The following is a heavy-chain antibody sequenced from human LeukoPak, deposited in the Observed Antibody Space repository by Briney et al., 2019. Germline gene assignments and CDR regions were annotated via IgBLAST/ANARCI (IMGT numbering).Heavy chain of an antibody. CDR3: ASNWNYFYFTGAFDI. J-gene: IGHJ3*02. CDR1: GYSFTGYY. D-gene: IGHD1-7*01. Sequence: ASEKVSCKPSGYSFTGYYMLWVQQAPGQGLEWMGRINPNSGGTNYAQKFQGRVTMTMDTSISTAYIEPSRLRSDDPAVYYCASNWNYFYFTGAFDIWGQGTMVTVSS. CDR2: INPNSGGT. V-gene: IGHV1-2*06.